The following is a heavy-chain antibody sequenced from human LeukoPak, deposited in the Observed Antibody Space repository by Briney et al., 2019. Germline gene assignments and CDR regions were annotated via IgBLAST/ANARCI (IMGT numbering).Heavy chain of an antibody. CDR1: GFIFNHHA. CDR3: AKDAQRGFDYSNSLEY. V-gene: IGHV3-33*06. CDR2: IWSDKSNK. Sequence: PGGSLRPSCAASGFIFNHHAMHWVRQAPGKGLEWVAVIWSDKSNKFYADSVRGRFTISRDDSRKTVYLQMERMTAEDTAIYYCAKDAQRGFDYSNSLEYWGQGALVTVAS. J-gene: IGHJ4*02. D-gene: IGHD4-11*01.